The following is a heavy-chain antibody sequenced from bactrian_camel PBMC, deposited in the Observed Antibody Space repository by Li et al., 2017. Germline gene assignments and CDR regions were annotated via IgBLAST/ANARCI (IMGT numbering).Heavy chain of an antibody. D-gene: IGHD7*01. V-gene: IGHV3S53*01. CDR1: GYTASSGC. Sequence: QVQLVESGGGSVLAGGSLRLSCKTSGYTASSGCVEWFRQAPGKEREGVAAIDGDGETKYAYSVKGRFTISQDSAKNTVFLQMSSLKPEDTGMYYCAAPSRRGFCTGHPADFGTWGQGTQVTVS. J-gene: IGHJ6*01. CDR2: IDGDGET. CDR3: AAPSRRGFCTGHPADFGT.